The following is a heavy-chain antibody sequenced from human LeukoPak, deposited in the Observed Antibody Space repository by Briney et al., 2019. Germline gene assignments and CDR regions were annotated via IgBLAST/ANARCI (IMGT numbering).Heavy chain of an antibody. CDR1: GFAVRTNY. V-gene: IGHV3-66*01. CDR2: IYDTGDT. Sequence: GGSLRLSCAASGFAVRTNYMSWVRQAPGKGLEWVSVIYDTGDTYYADSVKGRFTISRDNSKDLVCLQMTSLGAEDTAVYYCARERNEVTTTEYYFDYWGQGTLVTVSS. CDR3: ARERNEVTTTEYYFDY. D-gene: IGHD2-21*02. J-gene: IGHJ4*02.